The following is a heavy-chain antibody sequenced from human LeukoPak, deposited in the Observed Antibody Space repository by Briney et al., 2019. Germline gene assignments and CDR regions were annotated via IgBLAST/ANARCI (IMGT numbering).Heavy chain of an antibody. J-gene: IGHJ4*02. CDR2: IDTSSSYI. CDR3: VRDSRTLSFDWLLGLHYFDY. Sequence: GGSLRLSCAASGFTFSTYTMNWLRQAPGKGLEWGSSIDTSSSYIFYTDSVRGRFTISRDNTKNSLYLQINSLRAEDTAVYYCVRDSRTLSFDWLLGLHYFDYWGGGPVVSVSS. D-gene: IGHD3-9*01. V-gene: IGHV3-21*01. CDR1: GFTFSTYT.